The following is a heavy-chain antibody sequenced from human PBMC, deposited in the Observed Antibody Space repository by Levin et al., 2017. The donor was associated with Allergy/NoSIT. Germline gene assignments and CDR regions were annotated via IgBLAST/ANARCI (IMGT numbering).Heavy chain of an antibody. CDR3: ANGARGCSSTSCDSGDY. CDR2: ISGSGGST. CDR1: GFTFSSYA. V-gene: IGHV3-23*01. Sequence: PGGSLRLSCAASGFTFSSYAMSWVRQAPGKGLEWVSAISGSGGSTYYADSVKGRFTISRTNSKNTLYLQMNSLRAEDTAVYYCANGARGCSSTSCDSGDYWGQGTLVTVSS. D-gene: IGHD2-2*01. J-gene: IGHJ4*02.